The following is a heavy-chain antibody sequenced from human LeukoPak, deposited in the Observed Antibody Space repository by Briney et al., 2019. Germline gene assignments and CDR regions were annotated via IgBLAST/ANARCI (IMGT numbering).Heavy chain of an antibody. V-gene: IGHV3-33*08. J-gene: IGHJ4*02. CDR3: ARDEYSSGYYYGAGFDY. D-gene: IGHD3-22*01. CDR1: GFTFSNYA. Sequence: PGRSLRLSCAGFGFTFSNYAIRWVRQAPGKGLEWVAVIWYDGSNKYYADSVKGRFTISRDNSKNTLYLQMNSLRAEDTAVYYCARDEYSSGYYYGAGFDYWGQGTLVTVSS. CDR2: IWYDGSNK.